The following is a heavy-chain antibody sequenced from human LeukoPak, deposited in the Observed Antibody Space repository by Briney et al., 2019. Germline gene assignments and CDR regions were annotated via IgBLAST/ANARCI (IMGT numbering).Heavy chain of an antibody. CDR2: IYGDDDK. CDR1: GFSLSNSGVG. CDR3: AHRKRTTSGYYFDY. V-gene: IGHV2-5*02. J-gene: IGHJ4*02. Sequence: SGPTLVKPTQTLTLTCTFSGFSLSNSGVGVGWIRQPPGKGLEWLALIYGDDDKHYSPSLKSRLTITKDTSKNQVVLTMTNMDPVDTATYYCAHRKRTTSGYYFDYWGQGTLVTVSS. D-gene: IGHD2-2*01.